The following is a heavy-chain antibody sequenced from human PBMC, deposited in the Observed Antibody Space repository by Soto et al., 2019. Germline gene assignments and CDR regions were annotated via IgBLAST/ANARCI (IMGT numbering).Heavy chain of an antibody. J-gene: IGHJ6*02. CDR2: INPNSGGT. V-gene: IGHV1-2*02. D-gene: IGHD3-10*01. CDR1: GYTFTGYY. Sequence: QVQLVQSGAEVKKPGASVKVSCKASGYTFTGYYVHWVRQAPGLGLEWMGWINPNSGGTNYAQKFQGRVTMTRDTSISTAYMELSRLTSDATAVYYCARSLPYYYGSGQPDVWGQGTTVTVSS. CDR3: ARSLPYYYGSGQPDV.